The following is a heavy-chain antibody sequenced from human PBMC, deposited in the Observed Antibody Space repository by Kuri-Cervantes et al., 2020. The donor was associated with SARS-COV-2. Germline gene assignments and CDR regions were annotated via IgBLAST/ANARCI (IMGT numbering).Heavy chain of an antibody. CDR2: TYYRSKWYN. CDR3: AREVYCNGGSCYGDNWFDP. Sequence: SETLSLTCAISGDTFSNNIGAWNWIRQSPERGLEWLGRTYYRSKWYNDYATSVQSRISINPDTSKNQFSLHLKSVTPEDTAVYYCAREVYCNGGSCYGDNWFDPWGQGTLVTVSS. CDR1: GDTFSNNIGA. D-gene: IGHD2-15*01. J-gene: IGHJ5*02. V-gene: IGHV6-1*01.